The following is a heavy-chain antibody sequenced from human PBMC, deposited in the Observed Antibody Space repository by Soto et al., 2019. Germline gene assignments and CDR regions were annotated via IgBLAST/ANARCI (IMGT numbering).Heavy chain of an antibody. CDR3: ASHPVSGSLHFDS. V-gene: IGHV1-18*04. J-gene: IGHJ4*02. CDR2: ISAYKGDT. Sequence: QVQLVQSGTEVKKPGASVKVSCKASGYTFNTYGVIWVRQAPGQGLEWMGRISAYKGDTNYAQELQGRLTMPTDTSTTTAYMELRSLRSDDTAVYYCASHPVSGSLHFDSWGQGTLVTVSS. D-gene: IGHD1-26*01. CDR1: GYTFNTYG.